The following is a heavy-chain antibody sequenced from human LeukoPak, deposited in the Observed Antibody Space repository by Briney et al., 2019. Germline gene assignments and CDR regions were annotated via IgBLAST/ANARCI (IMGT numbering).Heavy chain of an antibody. CDR3: ARRSAVAGTIGWFDP. D-gene: IGHD6-19*01. Sequence: SETLSLTCAVYGGSFSGYYWSWIRRPPGKGLEWIGEINHSGSTNYNPSLKSRVTISVDTSKNQFSLKLSSVTAADTAVYYCARRSAVAGTIGWFDPWGQGTLVTVSS. J-gene: IGHJ5*02. CDR1: GGSFSGYY. CDR2: INHSGST. V-gene: IGHV4-34*01.